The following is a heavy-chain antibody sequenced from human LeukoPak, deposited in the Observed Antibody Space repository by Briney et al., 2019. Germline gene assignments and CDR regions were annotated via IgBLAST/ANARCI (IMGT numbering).Heavy chain of an antibody. CDR2: MGICGSSV. CDR3: SRDTLEYSSSPQAFDI. Sequence: PGGSLRLSCAVSGFTFSSYAMHWGRQAPGPGLEWVSYMGICGSSVSYADSVQGRFAISRDNAKNTMYLQMESPRDADRTVQYCSRDTLEYSSSPQAFDIWGQGTLVTVSS. J-gene: IGHJ3*02. D-gene: IGHD6-6*01. CDR1: GFTFSSYA. V-gene: IGHV3-48*03.